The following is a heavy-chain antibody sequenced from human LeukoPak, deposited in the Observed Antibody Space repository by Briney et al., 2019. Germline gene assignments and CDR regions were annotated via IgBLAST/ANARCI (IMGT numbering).Heavy chain of an antibody. V-gene: IGHV3-66*01. CDR2: IYSGGST. CDR3: AKEGCSSTSCYDPRFDY. D-gene: IGHD2-2*01. Sequence: GGSLRLSCAASGFTVSSNYMSWVRQAPGKGLEWVSVIYSGGSTYYADSVKGRFTISRDNSKNTLYLQMNSLRAEDTAVYYCAKEGCSSTSCYDPRFDYWGQGTLVTVSS. CDR1: GFTVSSNY. J-gene: IGHJ4*02.